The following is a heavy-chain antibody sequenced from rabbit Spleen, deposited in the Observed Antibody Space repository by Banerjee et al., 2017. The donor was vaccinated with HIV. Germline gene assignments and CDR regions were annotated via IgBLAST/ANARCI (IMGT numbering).Heavy chain of an antibody. CDR2: IDTGSSGFT. CDR3: ARDLVGVIGWNFYL. J-gene: IGHJ4*01. D-gene: IGHD1-1*01. V-gene: IGHV1S40*01. CDR1: GVSFSGDSY. Sequence: QSLEESGGDLVKPGASLTLTCIASGVSFSGDSYMCWVRQAPGKGLEWIACIDTGSSGFTYFATWAKGRFTISRTSSTTVTLRMTSLTAADRATYFCARDLVGVIGWNFYLWGPGTLVTVS.